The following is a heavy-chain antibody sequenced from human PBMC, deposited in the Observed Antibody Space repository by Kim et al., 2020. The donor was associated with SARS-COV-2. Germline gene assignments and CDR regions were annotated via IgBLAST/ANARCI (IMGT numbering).Heavy chain of an antibody. CDR1: RFTFSDHW. CDR2: IKQDGSEK. CDR3: ARGGYSGIYYNFWSGYYPHFDP. Sequence: GGSLRLSCVVSRFTFSDHWMTWVRQAPGKGLEWVANIKQDGSEKYYVDSVKGRFTISRDNAQNSLFLQMNSLRVEDTAVYYCARGGYSGIYYNFWSGYYPHFDPWGQGTLVTVSS. J-gene: IGHJ5*02. D-gene: IGHD3-3*01. V-gene: IGHV3-7*03.